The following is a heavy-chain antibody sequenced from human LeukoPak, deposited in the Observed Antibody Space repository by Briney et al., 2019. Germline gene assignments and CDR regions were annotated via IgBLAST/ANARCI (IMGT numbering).Heavy chain of an antibody. J-gene: IGHJ4*02. CDR2: IRGDGYDT. Sequence: GGSLRLSCAASGFSFSDFWMHWLRQTPAKGLVWVSRIRGDGYDTNYADSVEGRFTISRDNARYTLYLQRNSLRADDTAVYYCASDRVLGSGSLDNWGQGTLVTVSS. CDR3: ASDRVLGSGSLDN. CDR1: GFSFSDFW. V-gene: IGHV3-74*01. D-gene: IGHD3-10*01.